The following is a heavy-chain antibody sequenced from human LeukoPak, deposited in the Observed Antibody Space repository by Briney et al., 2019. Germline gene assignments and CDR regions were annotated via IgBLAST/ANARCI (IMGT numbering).Heavy chain of an antibody. CDR2: ISGSGGST. CDR1: GFTFSSYA. D-gene: IGHD3-3*01. J-gene: IGHJ4*02. Sequence: PGGSLRLSCAASGFTFSSYAMSWVRQAPGKGLEWVSAISGSGGSTYYADSVKGRFTISRDNSKNTLYLQMNSLRAEDTAVYYCAKDWPDYDFWSGYYMDYWGQGTLVTVSS. CDR3: AKDWPDYDFWSGYYMDY. V-gene: IGHV3-23*01.